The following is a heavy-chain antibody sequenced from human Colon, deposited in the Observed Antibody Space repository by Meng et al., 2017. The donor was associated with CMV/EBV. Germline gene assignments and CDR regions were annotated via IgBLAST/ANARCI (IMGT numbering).Heavy chain of an antibody. Sequence: GESLKISCVGSGFPFSEAWMSWVRQAPGKGLEWVANIMEDGTGQWYVDSVKGRFTISRDDAKKSVYLQMNSLRAEDTAVYYCARGLDLMGSYYGDAFDIWGQGTMVTVSS. J-gene: IGHJ3*02. CDR2: IMEDGTGQ. CDR1: GFPFSEAW. V-gene: IGHV3-7*01. CDR3: ARGLDLMGSYYGDAFDI. D-gene: IGHD1-26*01.